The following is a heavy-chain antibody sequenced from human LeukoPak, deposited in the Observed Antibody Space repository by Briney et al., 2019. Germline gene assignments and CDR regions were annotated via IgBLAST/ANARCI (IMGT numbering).Heavy chain of an antibody. V-gene: IGHV3-23*01. Sequence: GGSLRLSCVASGFTFSSHSMNRVRQAPGKGLEWVSAINGGGGVKYYADSVKGRFAISRDNSKNTLYLQMNTLRAEDTAVYYCVKPPMIRGVDYFDYWGQGTLVTVSS. CDR1: GFTFSSHS. D-gene: IGHD3-10*01. J-gene: IGHJ4*02. CDR2: INGGGGVK. CDR3: VKPPMIRGVDYFDY.